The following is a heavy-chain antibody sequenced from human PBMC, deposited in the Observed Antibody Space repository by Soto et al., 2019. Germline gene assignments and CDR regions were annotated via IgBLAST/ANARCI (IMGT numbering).Heavy chain of an antibody. V-gene: IGHV1-69*13. J-gene: IGHJ6*02. CDR3: ARDRDTAMVPWYYGMDV. Sequence: GASVKVSCKASGGTFSSYAMSWVRQAPGQGLEWMGGIIPIFGTANYAQKFQGRVTITADESTSTAYMELSSLRSEDTAVYYCARDRDTAMVPWYYGMDVGGQGTSVTVSS. CDR1: GGTFSSYA. D-gene: IGHD5-18*01. CDR2: IIPIFGTA.